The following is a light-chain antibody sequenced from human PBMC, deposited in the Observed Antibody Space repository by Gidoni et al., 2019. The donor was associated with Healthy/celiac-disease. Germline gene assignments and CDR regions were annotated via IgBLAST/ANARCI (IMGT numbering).Light chain of an antibody. J-gene: IGKJ3*01. CDR2: AAS. CDR3: QQSYSTLCT. V-gene: IGKV1-39*01. Sequence: DIQMTQSPSSLSASVGDRVTITCRASQSISSYLNWYQQKPGKAPKLLIYAASSLQSGVPSRFRGSGSGTDFTLTISSLQPEDFATYYCQQSYSTLCTFGPGTKVDIK. CDR1: QSISSY.